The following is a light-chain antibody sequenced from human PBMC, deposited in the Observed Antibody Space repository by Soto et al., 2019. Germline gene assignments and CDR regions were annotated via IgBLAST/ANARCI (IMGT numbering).Light chain of an antibody. CDR2: DVT. Sequence: QSVLTQPASVSGSPGQSITISCTGTSSDIGGNKYVSWYQQHPGKAPKLMIYDVTNRPSGVSNRFSGSKSGNTASLTISGLQAEDEADYYCSSYTTSSTLFGGGTKLTVL. V-gene: IGLV2-14*03. CDR1: SSDIGGNKY. J-gene: IGLJ2*01. CDR3: SSYTTSSTL.